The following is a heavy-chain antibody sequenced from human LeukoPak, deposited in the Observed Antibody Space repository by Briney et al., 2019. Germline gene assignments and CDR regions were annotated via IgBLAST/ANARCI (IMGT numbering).Heavy chain of an antibody. D-gene: IGHD6-19*01. J-gene: IGHJ4*02. Sequence: PGGSLRLSCAASGFTFSSYGMHWVRQAPGKGLEWVAVISYDGSNKYYADSVKGRFTISRDNSKNTLYLQMNNLRAEDTAVYYCAKDRSSGWYFSDWGQGTLVTVSS. V-gene: IGHV3-30*18. CDR1: GFTFSSYG. CDR2: ISYDGSNK. CDR3: AKDRSSGWYFSD.